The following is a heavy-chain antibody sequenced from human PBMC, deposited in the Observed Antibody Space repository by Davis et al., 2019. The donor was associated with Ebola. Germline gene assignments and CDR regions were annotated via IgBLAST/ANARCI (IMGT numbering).Heavy chain of an antibody. J-gene: IGHJ5*01. D-gene: IGHD6-19*01. Sequence: GESLKISCSASRLTLSSCWMSWVRQAPGKGLEWVANIKQDGSQKNYVDSVKGRFTISRDDAKNSLFLQMNSLRAEDTAMYYCARDSGWSGVVSWGQGTLVTVSS. CDR3: ARDSGWSGVVS. V-gene: IGHV3-7*01. CDR1: RLTLSSCW. CDR2: IKQDGSQK.